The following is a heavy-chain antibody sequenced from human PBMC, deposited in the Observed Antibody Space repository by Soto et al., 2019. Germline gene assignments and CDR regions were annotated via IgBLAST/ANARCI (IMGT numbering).Heavy chain of an antibody. Sequence: ASVKVSCKASGCTFTGYYMHWVRQVPGQGLEWMGWINPNSGGTNYAQKFQGWVTMTRDTSISTAYMELSRLRSDDTAVYYCARSDYDFWSGSISDYYYYGMDVWGQGTTVTVSS. V-gene: IGHV1-2*04. D-gene: IGHD3-3*01. CDR1: GCTFTGYY. J-gene: IGHJ6*02. CDR2: INPNSGGT. CDR3: ARSDYDFWSGSISDYYYYGMDV.